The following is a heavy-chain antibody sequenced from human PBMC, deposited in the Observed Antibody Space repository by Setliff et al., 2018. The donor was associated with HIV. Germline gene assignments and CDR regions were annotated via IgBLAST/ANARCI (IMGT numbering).Heavy chain of an antibody. CDR1: GYTFTSYG. Sequence: GASVKVSCKASGYTFTSYGISWVRQAPGQGLEWMGWISAYNGNTNYAQRLHGRVTMTTDTSTSTAYMELRSLRSDDTAVYYCARDVDYTDAFDIWGQGTMVTVSS. V-gene: IGHV1-18*01. CDR3: ARDVDYTDAFDI. CDR2: ISAYNGNT. J-gene: IGHJ3*02. D-gene: IGHD4-4*01.